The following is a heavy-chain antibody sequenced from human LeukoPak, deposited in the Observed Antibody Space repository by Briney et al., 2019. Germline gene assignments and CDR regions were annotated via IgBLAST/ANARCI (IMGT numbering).Heavy chain of an antibody. V-gene: IGHV3-21*01. CDR3: ARDDGSYGYVVREGYFDY. CDR1: GFTFSSYT. J-gene: IGHJ4*02. Sequence: GGSLRLSCAASGFTFSSYTMNWVRQALGKGLEWVSSITSSSSYIYYADSVKGRFTISRDNARNSLYLQMNSLRAEDTAVYYCARDDGSYGYVVREGYFDYWGQGTLVTVSS. D-gene: IGHD5-18*01. CDR2: ITSSSSYI.